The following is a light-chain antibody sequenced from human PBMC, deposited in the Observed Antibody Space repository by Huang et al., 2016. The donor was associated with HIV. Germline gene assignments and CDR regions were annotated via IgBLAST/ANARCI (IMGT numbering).Light chain of an antibody. Sequence: EVLITQSPSTLSESPGGRVTIPCWASQSVMDNLAWFQQKPGQAPRLLVHGSSTRATGVPARFSGSGSGTGFTLTITSLQSDDYAVYYCQQYYTWPRTFGQGTRVESK. CDR2: GSS. CDR3: QQYYTWPRT. V-gene: IGKV3-15*01. CDR1: QSVMDN. J-gene: IGKJ1*01.